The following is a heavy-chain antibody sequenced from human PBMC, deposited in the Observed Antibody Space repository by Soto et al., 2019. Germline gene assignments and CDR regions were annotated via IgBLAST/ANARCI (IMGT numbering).Heavy chain of an antibody. Sequence: ASVKVSCKASGYTFTSYAMHWVRQAPGQRLEWTGWINAGNGNTKYSQKFQGRVTITRDTSASTAYMELSSLRSEDTAVYYCARDQTKAPYYYDSSGLYYWGQGTLVTVSS. CDR2: INAGNGNT. V-gene: IGHV1-3*01. CDR3: ARDQTKAPYYYDSSGLYY. D-gene: IGHD3-22*01. CDR1: GYTFTSYA. J-gene: IGHJ4*02.